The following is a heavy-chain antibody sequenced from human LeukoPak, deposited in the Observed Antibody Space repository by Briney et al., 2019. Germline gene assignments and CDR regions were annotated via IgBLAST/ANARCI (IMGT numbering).Heavy chain of an antibody. V-gene: IGHV4-39*02. CDR1: GDSISSSSYY. D-gene: IGHD4-17*01. CDR2: IYYSGST. Sequence: SETLSLTCTVSGDSISSSSYYWGWLRQPPGKGLEWIGSIYYSGSTYYNPSLKSRVTISVDTSKNQFSLKLSSVTAADTAVYYCAREGAYDGDYVLNWFDPWGQGTLVTVSS. CDR3: AREGAYDGDYVLNWFDP. J-gene: IGHJ5*02.